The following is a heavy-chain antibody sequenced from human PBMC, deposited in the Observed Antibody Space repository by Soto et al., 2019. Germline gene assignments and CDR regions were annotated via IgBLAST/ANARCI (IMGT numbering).Heavy chain of an antibody. J-gene: IGHJ4*02. V-gene: IGHV4-31*03. CDR2: IYYGGST. CDR3: ARDRDGPGWYYFEH. CDR1: GGSISSGGHY. Sequence: QVQLQESGPGLVKPSQTLSLTCTVSGGSISSGGHYWSWIRQHPGKGLEWIAYIYYGGSTYYNPSRKRRVTISVDASKNQFSLRLSSMTAADTAVYYCARDRDGPGWYYFEHWGQGTLVTVSS. D-gene: IGHD6-19*01.